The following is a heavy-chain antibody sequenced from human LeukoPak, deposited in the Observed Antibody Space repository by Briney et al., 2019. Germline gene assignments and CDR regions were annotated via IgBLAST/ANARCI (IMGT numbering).Heavy chain of an antibody. Sequence: SSETLSLTCAVYGGSFSGYYWSWIRQPPGKGLEWIGEINHSGSTYYNPSLKSRVTILVDTSKNQFSLKLNSVTAADTAVYYCARALYNWNHFDYWGQGTLVTVSS. CDR3: ARALYNWNHFDY. D-gene: IGHD1-20*01. CDR1: GGSFSGYY. J-gene: IGHJ4*02. V-gene: IGHV4-34*01. CDR2: INHSGST.